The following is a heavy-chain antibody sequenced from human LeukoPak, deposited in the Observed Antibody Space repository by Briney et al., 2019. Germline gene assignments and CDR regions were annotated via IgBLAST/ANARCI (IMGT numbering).Heavy chain of an antibody. V-gene: IGHV4-34*01. CDR1: GGSFSGYY. Sequence: SETLSLTCAVYGGSFSGYYWSWIRQPPGKGLEWIGEINHSGSTNYNPSLKSRVTISVDTSKNQFSLKLSSVTAADTAVYYCARGRYDFWSGYYRLGFDYWGQGTLVTVSS. D-gene: IGHD3-3*01. CDR2: INHSGST. CDR3: ARGRYDFWSGYYRLGFDY. J-gene: IGHJ4*02.